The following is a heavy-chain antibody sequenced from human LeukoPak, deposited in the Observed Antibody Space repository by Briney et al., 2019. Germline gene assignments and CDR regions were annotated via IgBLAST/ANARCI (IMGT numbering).Heavy chain of an antibody. J-gene: IGHJ5*02. V-gene: IGHV4-31*03. D-gene: IGHD1-14*01. CDR2: IYSTGTT. Sequence: PSQTLSLICSVSGDSISSGGFYWHRIRQHPEKGLEWIGYIYSTGTTYYNPSLTSRLTMSLDTSKNQFSLKVTSVTAADTAVYFCARDRPDTTSPTTVGRFDPWGQGTLVTVSS. CDR1: GDSISSGGFY. CDR3: ARDRPDTTSPTTVGRFDP.